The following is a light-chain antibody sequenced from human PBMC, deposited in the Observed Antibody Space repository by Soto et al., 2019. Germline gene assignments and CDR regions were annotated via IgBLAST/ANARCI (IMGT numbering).Light chain of an antibody. CDR3: EEWDDSLNRPV. J-gene: IGLJ1*01. Sequence: QSVLTQPPSASGTPGQGVTISCSGSTSNIGSNYVNWYQHLPGTAPKLLIYNNNQRPSGVPDRFSGSKSGTSASLAISGLQSEDEADYYCEEWDDSLNRPVFVTGTTVTVL. CDR1: TSNIGSNY. V-gene: IGLV1-44*01. CDR2: NNN.